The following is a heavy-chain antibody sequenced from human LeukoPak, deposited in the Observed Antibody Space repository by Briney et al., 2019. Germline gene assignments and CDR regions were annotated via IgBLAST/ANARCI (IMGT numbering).Heavy chain of an antibody. V-gene: IGHV3-48*02. CDR3: ARDRAYYYDSSGYYYFDH. CDR2: ISFSGSPT. Sequence: GGSLRLSCAAPGFTFSSYSMNWVRQAPGKGLEWVSYISFSGSPTQYADSVKGRFTISRDNAKNSLYLQMNSLRDEDTAVYYCARDRAYYYDSSGYYYFDHWGQGTLVTDSS. J-gene: IGHJ4*02. D-gene: IGHD3-22*01. CDR1: GFTFSSYS.